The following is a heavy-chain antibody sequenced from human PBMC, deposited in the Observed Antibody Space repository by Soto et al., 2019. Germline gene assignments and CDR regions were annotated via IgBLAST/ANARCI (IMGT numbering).Heavy chain of an antibody. J-gene: IGHJ4*02. D-gene: IGHD3-22*01. Sequence: PGGSLRLSCAASGFTIGDFWMSWVRQAPGKWLEWVANIKQDGSEKYYVGSVKGRFTISRNSAKNSLYLQMDNLRGEDTAVYYCARTVVVVVPDNFDHWGQGXLVTVYS. CDR1: GFTIGDFW. CDR2: IKQDGSEK. CDR3: ARTVVVVVPDNFDH. V-gene: IGHV3-7*01.